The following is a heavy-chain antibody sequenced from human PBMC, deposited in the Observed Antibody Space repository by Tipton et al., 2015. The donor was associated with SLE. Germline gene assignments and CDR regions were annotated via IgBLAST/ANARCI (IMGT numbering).Heavy chain of an antibody. CDR2: IYYSGST. Sequence: TLSLTCTVSGGSISSHYWSWIRQPPGKGLEWIGYIYYSGSTNYNPSLKSRVTISVDTSKNQFSLKLSSVTAADTAVYYCAGGANYYDSSGYYGYWGQGTLVTVSS. V-gene: IGHV4-59*08. CDR3: AGGANYYDSSGYYGY. J-gene: IGHJ4*02. D-gene: IGHD3-22*01. CDR1: GGSISSHY.